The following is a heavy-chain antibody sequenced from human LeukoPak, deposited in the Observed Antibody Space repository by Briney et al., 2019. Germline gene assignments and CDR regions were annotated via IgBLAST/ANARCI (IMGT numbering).Heavy chain of an antibody. V-gene: IGHV3-23*01. J-gene: IGHJ4*02. CDR2: ISSSGGST. Sequence: GGSLRLSCAASGFTFSSYAMSWVRQAPGKGLEWVSAISSSGGSTYYADSVKGRFTISRDSSKNTLYLQMNSLRAEDTAVYYCAKDSVRYGDYGQYYFDFWGQGTLVTVSS. CDR1: GFTFSSYA. CDR3: AKDSVRYGDYGQYYFDF. D-gene: IGHD4-17*01.